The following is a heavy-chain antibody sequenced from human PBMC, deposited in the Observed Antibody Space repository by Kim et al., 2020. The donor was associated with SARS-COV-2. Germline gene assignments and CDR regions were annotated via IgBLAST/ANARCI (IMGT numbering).Heavy chain of an antibody. CDR1: GFTFSDYY. V-gene: IGHV3-11*04. CDR3: ARVNTGSSVYFGF. Sequence: GGSLRLSCAASGFTFSDYYMTWFRQAPGKGLAWVAYISSSGNTVYYADPVKGRFTFSRDNAKNSPYLQMNSLRAEATAVYYCARVNTGSSVYFGFWGQGT. J-gene: IGHJ1*01. D-gene: IGHD3-22*01. CDR2: ISSSGNTV.